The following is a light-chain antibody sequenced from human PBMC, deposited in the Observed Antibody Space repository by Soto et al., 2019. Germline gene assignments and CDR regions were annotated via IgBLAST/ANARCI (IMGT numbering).Light chain of an antibody. CDR1: QGLVYSDGNIY. CDR3: MQGTHWPFT. J-gene: IGKJ2*01. Sequence: DVVMTQSPLSLPVTLGQPASISCKSTQGLVYSDGNIYLNWFHQRPGQSPRRLIHKISDRHSGVPDRFSGSGSGTDFTLEISRVEAEDVGIYYCMQGTHWPFTFGQGTKLEIK. V-gene: IGKV2-30*01. CDR2: KIS.